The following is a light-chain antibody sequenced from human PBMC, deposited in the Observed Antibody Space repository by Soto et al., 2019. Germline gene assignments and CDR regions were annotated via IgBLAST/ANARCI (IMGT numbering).Light chain of an antibody. J-gene: IGKJ4*01. V-gene: IGKV3-11*01. CDR2: DAS. CDR3: QQRSNWPLT. CDR1: QSLSNY. Sequence: EIVLTQSPVTLSLSPGEGATLSCRASQSLSNYLAWYQQKPGQAPRLLIYDASKRATGIPARFSGSGSGTDVTLTISSLEPEDFAVYYCQQRSNWPLTFGGGTKVEIK.